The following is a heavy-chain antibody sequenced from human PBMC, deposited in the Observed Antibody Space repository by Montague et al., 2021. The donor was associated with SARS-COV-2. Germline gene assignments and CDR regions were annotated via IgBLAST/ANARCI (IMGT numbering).Heavy chain of an antibody. D-gene: IGHD3-9*01. CDR2: IYYSGCT. CDR1: GGSISSSSYY. CDR3: ARQDDILTGYYYYGMDV. V-gene: IGHV4-39*01. Sequence: SDTLSLTCTVSGGSISSSSYYWGWIRQPPGKGLEWIGSIYYSGCTYYNPSLKSRVTISVDTSKNQFSLKLSSVTAADTAVYYCARQDDILTGYYYYGMDVWGQGTTVTVSS. J-gene: IGHJ6*02.